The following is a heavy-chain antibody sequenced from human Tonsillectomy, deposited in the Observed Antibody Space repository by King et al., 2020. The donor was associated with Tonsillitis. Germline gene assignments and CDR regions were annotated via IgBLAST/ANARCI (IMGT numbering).Heavy chain of an antibody. J-gene: IGHJ4*02. CDR3: VRVNWYYDY. D-gene: IGHD1-7*01. Sequence: GQLVQSGPEVKKPGASVKVACKTSGYTFIDYHMHWVRQAPGQGLEWMGRIYPDSGGTYYVQKFQGRVTLTSDTSISTAYMELSGLVSDDTAVYYCVRVNWYYDYWGQGTLVTGSS. CDR1: GYTFIDYH. CDR2: IYPDSGGT. V-gene: IGHV1-2*06.